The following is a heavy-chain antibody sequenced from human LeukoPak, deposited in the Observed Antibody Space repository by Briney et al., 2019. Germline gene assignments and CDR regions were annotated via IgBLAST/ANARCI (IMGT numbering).Heavy chain of an antibody. V-gene: IGHV1-18*01. CDR2: ISAYNGNT. CDR3: ARDERVVGALDY. CDR1: GYTFTSYG. J-gene: IGHJ4*02. D-gene: IGHD1-26*01. Sequence: ASVKVSCKASGYTFTSYGISWVRQAPGQGLEWMGWISAYNGNTNYAQKLQGRVTMTTDTSTSTAYMELRSLRYEDTAVYYCARDERVVGALDYWGQGTLVTVSA.